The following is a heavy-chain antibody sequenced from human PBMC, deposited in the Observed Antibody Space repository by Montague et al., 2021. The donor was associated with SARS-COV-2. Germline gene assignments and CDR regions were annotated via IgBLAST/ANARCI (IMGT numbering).Heavy chain of an antibody. CDR2: IYSGGST. V-gene: IGHV3-53*04. J-gene: IGHJ6*02. CDR3: ARDNGDYEGGYYYGMDV. D-gene: IGHD4-17*01. CDR1: GFTVSSNY. Sequence: SLRLSCAASGFTVSSNYMSWLRQAPGKGLEWVSVIYSGGSTYYADSVKGRFTISRHNSKNTLYLQMNSLRAEDTAVYYCARDNGDYEGGYYYGMDVWGQGTTVTVSS.